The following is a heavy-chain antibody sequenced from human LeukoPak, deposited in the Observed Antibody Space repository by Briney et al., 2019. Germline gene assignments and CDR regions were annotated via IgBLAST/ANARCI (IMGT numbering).Heavy chain of an antibody. CDR2: IHHTGST. D-gene: IGHD3-22*01. CDR3: ARHDSSGYFLDH. V-gene: IGHV4-4*02. J-gene: IGHJ4*01. Sequence: SETLSLTCAVSGGSISSNNWWSWVRQPPGKGLEWIGEIHHTGSTNYNPSLKSRVSISVDESKNQFSLNLRSVTAADTAVYYCARHDSSGYFLDHWGHGTLVTDSS. CDR1: GGSISSNNW.